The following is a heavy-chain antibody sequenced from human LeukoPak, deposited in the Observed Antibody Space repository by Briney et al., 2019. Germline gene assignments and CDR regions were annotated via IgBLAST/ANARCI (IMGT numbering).Heavy chain of an antibody. CDR2: ISGSGGST. D-gene: IGHD3-10*01. Sequence: PGGSLRLSCAASGFTFSSYAMSWVRQAPGKGLEWVSAISGSGGSTYYADSVKGRFTISRDNSKNTLYLQMNSLRAEDTAVYYCAKRFELGFGEPWDYFDYWGQGTLVTASS. CDR3: AKRFELGFGEPWDYFDY. CDR1: GFTFSSYA. J-gene: IGHJ4*02. V-gene: IGHV3-23*01.